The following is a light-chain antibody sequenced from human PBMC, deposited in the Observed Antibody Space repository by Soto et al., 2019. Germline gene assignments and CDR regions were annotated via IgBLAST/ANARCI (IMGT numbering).Light chain of an antibody. V-gene: IGLV2-14*01. CDR3: CSYTSSTTLV. Sequence: QSALTQPASVSGSPGQSITISCTGTSSDVGGYNYVSWYQQHPGKAPKTLIYEVSNRPSGVSDRFFGSKSGSTASLTISGLQAEDEADYYCCSYTSSTTLVFGTGTQLTVL. CDR2: EVS. CDR1: SSDVGGYNY. J-gene: IGLJ1*01.